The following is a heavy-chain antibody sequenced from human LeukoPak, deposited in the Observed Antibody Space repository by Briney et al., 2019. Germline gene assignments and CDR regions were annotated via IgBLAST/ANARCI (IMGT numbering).Heavy chain of an antibody. V-gene: IGHV3-9*01. Sequence: GRSLRLSRAASGFTFDDYAMHWVRQAPGKGLEWVSGISWNSGSIGYADSVKGRFTISRDNAKNSLYLQMNSLRAEDTALYYCAKDKGGAFDIWGQGTMVTVSS. D-gene: IGHD3-16*01. CDR1: GFTFDDYA. J-gene: IGHJ3*02. CDR3: AKDKGGAFDI. CDR2: ISWNSGSI.